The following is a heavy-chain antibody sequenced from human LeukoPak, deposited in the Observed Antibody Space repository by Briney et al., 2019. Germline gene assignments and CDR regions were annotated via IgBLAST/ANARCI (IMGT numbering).Heavy chain of an antibody. D-gene: IGHD2-2*02. CDR2: ITSRSSYI. Sequence: PGGSLRLSCSASGFTFSSYAMHWVRQAPGKGLEWVSSITSRSSYIYYADSLKGRFTISRDNAKNSLYLQMNSLRAEDTAVYYCARDRAIHLFDYWGQGTLVTVSS. V-gene: IGHV3-21*01. J-gene: IGHJ4*02. CDR3: ARDRAIHLFDY. CDR1: GFTFSSYA.